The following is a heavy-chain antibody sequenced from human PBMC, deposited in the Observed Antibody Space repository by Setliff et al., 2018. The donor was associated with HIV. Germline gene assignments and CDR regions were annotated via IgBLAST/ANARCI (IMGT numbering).Heavy chain of an antibody. D-gene: IGHD4-4*01. CDR1: GASISSSSHH. J-gene: IGHJ6*03. CDR3: VRASHMTPGNLLHSTGPYYSYYMDV. CDR2: IYYTGST. Sequence: PSETLSLTCTVSGASISSSSHHWAWIRQPPGKGLEYIGNIYYTGSTHHNPSLESRVATSVDTSKNQFSLRLTSVAAADTASYYCVRASHMTPGNLLHSTGPYYSYYMDVWGRGTTVTVSS. V-gene: IGHV4-39*02.